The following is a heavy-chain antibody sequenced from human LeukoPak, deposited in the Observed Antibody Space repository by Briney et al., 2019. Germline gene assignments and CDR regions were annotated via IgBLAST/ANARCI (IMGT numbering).Heavy chain of an antibody. V-gene: IGHV1-69*06. Sequence: SVKVSFKASGYTFTSYGISWVRQAPGQGLEWMGGIIPIFGTANYAQKFQGRVTITADKSTSTDYMELSSLRSEDTAVYYCARPKKVQLDPRGAFDIWGQGTMVTVSS. CDR2: IIPIFGTA. D-gene: IGHD1-1*01. J-gene: IGHJ3*02. CDR3: ARPKKVQLDPRGAFDI. CDR1: GYTFTSYG.